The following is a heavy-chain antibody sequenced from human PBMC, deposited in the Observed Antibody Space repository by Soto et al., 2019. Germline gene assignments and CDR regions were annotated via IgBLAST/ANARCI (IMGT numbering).Heavy chain of an antibody. J-gene: IGHJ4*02. CDR2: TNHSGTT. Sequence: QVQLRQWGAGLLKPSETLSLTCAVFGGSFSDYYWTWIRQPPGKGLSGFGETNHSGTTSYTPSLTSRLTITVDTSNNQFSLKLSSVTAADTAVYYCARKPIYHFFAGYYSVDYWGQGTLVTVSS. D-gene: IGHD3-9*01. CDR3: ARKPIYHFFAGYYSVDY. V-gene: IGHV4-34*01. CDR1: GGSFSDYY.